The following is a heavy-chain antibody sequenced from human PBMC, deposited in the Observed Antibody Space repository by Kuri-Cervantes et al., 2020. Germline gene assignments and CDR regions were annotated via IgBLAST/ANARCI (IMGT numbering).Heavy chain of an antibody. CDR3: AKDNSSSWYVVYYGMDV. CDR2: ISWNSGSI. CDR1: GFTFGDYA. Sequence: GGSLRLSCAASGFTFGDYAMHWVRQAPGKGLEWVSGISWNSGSIGYADSVKGRFTISRDNAKNSLYLQMNSLRAEDTALYYCAKDNSSSWYVVYYGMDVWGQGTTVTVSS. D-gene: IGHD6-13*01. V-gene: IGHV3-9*01. J-gene: IGHJ6*02.